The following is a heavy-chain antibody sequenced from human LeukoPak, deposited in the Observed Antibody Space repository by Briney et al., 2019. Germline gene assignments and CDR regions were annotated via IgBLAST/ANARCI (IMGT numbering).Heavy chain of an antibody. CDR3: ASLWYSGSYFDY. J-gene: IGHJ4*02. CDR2: IKQDGSEK. V-gene: IGHV3-7*01. D-gene: IGHD1-26*01. Sequence: GGSLRLSCAASGFTFSNYWMSWVRQAPGKGLEWVANIKQDGSEKYYVDSVKGRFTISRDNAKNSLYLQMTSLRAEDTAVYYCASLWYSGSYFDYWGQGTLVTVSS. CDR1: GFTFSNYW.